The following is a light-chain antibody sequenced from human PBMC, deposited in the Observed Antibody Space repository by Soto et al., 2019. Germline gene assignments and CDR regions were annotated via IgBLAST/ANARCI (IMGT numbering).Light chain of an antibody. Sequence: DIQMTQSPSSLSASVGDRVTITCRASQSISSYLNWYQQKPGKAPKLLIYAASSLQSGVPSRFSGSGSGTDFTLNISSLQPEDFATYYCQQRYSTPLTFGGGTKVHIK. J-gene: IGKJ4*01. CDR1: QSISSY. CDR2: AAS. V-gene: IGKV1-39*01. CDR3: QQRYSTPLT.